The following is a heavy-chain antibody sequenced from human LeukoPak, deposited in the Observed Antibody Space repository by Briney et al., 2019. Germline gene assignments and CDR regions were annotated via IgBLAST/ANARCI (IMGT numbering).Heavy chain of an antibody. CDR2: ISGSGGST. V-gene: IGHV3-23*01. D-gene: IGHD4-17*01. CDR3: AKDITPTPTVTHFDY. CDR1: GFTFSSYA. Sequence: PGGSLRLSCAASGFTFSSYAMSWVRQAPGKGLEWVSAISGSGGSTYYADSVKGRFTISRDNSKNTLYLQMNSLRAEDTAVYYCAKDITPTPTVTHFDYWGQGTLVTVSS. J-gene: IGHJ4*02.